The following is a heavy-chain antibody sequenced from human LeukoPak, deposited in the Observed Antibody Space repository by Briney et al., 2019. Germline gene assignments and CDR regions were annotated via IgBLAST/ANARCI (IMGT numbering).Heavy chain of an antibody. CDR1: GGSISSSSYY. J-gene: IGHJ4*02. V-gene: IGHV4-39*01. Sequence: SETLSLTCTVSGGSISSSSYYWGWIRQPPGKGLEWIGSIYYSGSTYYNPSLKSRVTISVDTSKNQFSLKLSSVTAADTAVYYCARGCYDSSVHYWGQGTLVTVSS. D-gene: IGHD3-22*01. CDR2: IYYSGST. CDR3: ARGCYDSSVHY.